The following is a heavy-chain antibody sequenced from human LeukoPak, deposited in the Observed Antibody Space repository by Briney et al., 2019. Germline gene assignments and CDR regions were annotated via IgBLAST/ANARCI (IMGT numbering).Heavy chain of an antibody. CDR2: ISSSGSTI. D-gene: IGHD3-10*02. V-gene: IGHV3-48*03. CDR1: GFHFSSYE. CDR3: AELGITMIGGV. J-gene: IGHJ6*04. Sequence: GGSLRLSCAASGFHFSSYELNLVRQAPGEGPEGVSYISSSGSTIYYADSVKGRFTISRDNAKNSLYLQMNSLRAEDTAVYYCAELGITMIGGVWGKGTTVTISS.